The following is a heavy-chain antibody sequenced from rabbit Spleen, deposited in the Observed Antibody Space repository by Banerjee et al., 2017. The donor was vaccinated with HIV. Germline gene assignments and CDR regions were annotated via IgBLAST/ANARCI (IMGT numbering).Heavy chain of an antibody. CDR2: IDTGSSGFT. Sequence: QSLEESGGDLVKPGASLTLTCIASGVSFSGNSYMCWVRQAPGKGLEWIACIDTGSSGFTYFAGWAKGRFTISKTSSTTVTLQMTSLTAADTATYFCARDTSSSFSSYGMDLWGQCTLVTVS. J-gene: IGHJ6*01. D-gene: IGHD1-1*01. CDR3: ARDTSSSFSSYGMDL. V-gene: IGHV1S40*01. CDR1: GVSFSGNSY.